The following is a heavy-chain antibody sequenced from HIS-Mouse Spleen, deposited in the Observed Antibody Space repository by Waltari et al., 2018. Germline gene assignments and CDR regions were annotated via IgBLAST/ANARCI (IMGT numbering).Heavy chain of an antibody. CDR1: GYTFTSYG. Sequence: QVQLVQSGAEVKKPGASVKVSCKASGYTFTSYGISWVRQAPGQGLEWMGWISASNGNTNSAQKLQGRVTMTTDTSTSTAYMELRSLRSDDTAVYYCARSESRFLEWLDWFDPWGQGTLVTVSS. J-gene: IGHJ5*02. CDR3: ARSESRFLEWLDWFDP. D-gene: IGHD3-3*01. V-gene: IGHV1-18*01. CDR2: ISASNGNT.